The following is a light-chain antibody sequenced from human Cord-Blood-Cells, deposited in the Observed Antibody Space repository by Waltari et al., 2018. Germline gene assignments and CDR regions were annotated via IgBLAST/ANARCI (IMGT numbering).Light chain of an antibody. CDR2: DAS. J-gene: IGKJ4*01. Sequence: EIVLTQSPATLSLSPGERATLSCRASQSVSSHLAWYQQKPGQAPRLLIYDASNRATGIPARFSGNGSGRDFTLTISSLEPEDFAVYYCQQRSNWPLTFGGGTKVEIK. CDR1: QSVSSH. V-gene: IGKV3-11*02. CDR3: QQRSNWPLT.